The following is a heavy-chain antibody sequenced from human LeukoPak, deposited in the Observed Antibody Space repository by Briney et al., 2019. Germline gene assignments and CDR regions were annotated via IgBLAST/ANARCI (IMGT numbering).Heavy chain of an antibody. CDR1: GFTFSSYA. J-gene: IGHJ4*02. V-gene: IGHV3-23*01. CDR2: ISGSGGST. CDR3: AKDLTAYCGGDCYSGGYFDY. D-gene: IGHD2-21*02. Sequence: GGSLRLSCAASGFTFSSYAMSWVRQAPGKGLEWVSAISGSGGSTYYADSVKGRFTISRDNSKNTLYLQMNSLRAEDMAVYYCAKDLTAYCGGDCYSGGYFDYWGQGTLVTVSS.